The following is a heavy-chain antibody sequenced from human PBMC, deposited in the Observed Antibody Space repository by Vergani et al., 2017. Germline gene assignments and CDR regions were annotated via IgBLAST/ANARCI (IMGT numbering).Heavy chain of an antibody. D-gene: IGHD2-15*01. CDR2: IKRDGSEK. V-gene: IGHV3-7*04. CDR1: GFTFGDYY. J-gene: IGHJ4*02. CDR3: AKEGGGYCSGGTCYPEY. Sequence: EVHLEESGGGLVQPGGSLRLSCAASGFTFGDYYMAWIRLAPGKGLDWVASIKRDGSEKYYVDSVKGRFTISRDNAKNSLYLQMNSLRAEDTAVYYCAKEGGGYCSGGTCYPEYWGQGTLVIVSS.